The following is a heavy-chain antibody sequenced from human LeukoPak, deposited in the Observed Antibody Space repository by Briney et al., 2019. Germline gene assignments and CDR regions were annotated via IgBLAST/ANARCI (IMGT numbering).Heavy chain of an antibody. Sequence: PSQTLSLTRAVSGGSISSGGYSWSWIRQPPGKGLEWLGYIYHSGSTYYNPSLKSRVTISVDRSKNQFSLKLSSVTAADTAVYYCARGISPYYDSSGYHFDYWGQGTLVTVSS. CDR1: GGSISSGGYS. J-gene: IGHJ4*02. CDR3: ARGISPYYDSSGYHFDY. CDR2: IYHSGST. D-gene: IGHD3-22*01. V-gene: IGHV4-30-2*01.